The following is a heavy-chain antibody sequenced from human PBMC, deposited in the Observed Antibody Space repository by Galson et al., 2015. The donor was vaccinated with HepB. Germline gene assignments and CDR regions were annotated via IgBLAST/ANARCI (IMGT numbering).Heavy chain of an antibody. CDR3: ARGRGIVATIPDYFDY. CDR1: GYTFTSYA. Sequence: SVKVSCKASGYTFTSYAMHWVRQAPGQRLEWMGWINAGNGNTKYSQKFQGRVTITRDTSASTAYMELSSLRSEDTAVYYCARGRGIVATIPDYFDYWGQGTLVTVSS. J-gene: IGHJ4*02. D-gene: IGHD5-12*01. V-gene: IGHV1-3*01. CDR2: INAGNGNT.